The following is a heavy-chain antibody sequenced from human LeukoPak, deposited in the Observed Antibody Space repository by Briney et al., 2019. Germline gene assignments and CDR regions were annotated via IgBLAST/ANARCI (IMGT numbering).Heavy chain of an antibody. J-gene: IGHJ2*01. V-gene: IGHV4-34*01. D-gene: IGHD2-21*02. Sequence: PSETLPLTCGVYDGPLRGYYWSWIRQPPGKGLEWIGEINHTRSTNSNLSLKSRVTTSVDTSKKQFSLKLSSVTAADTAVYYCARHSTAIWYFDLWGRGTLVTVSS. CDR2: INHTRST. CDR3: ARHSTAIWYFDL. CDR1: DGPLRGYY.